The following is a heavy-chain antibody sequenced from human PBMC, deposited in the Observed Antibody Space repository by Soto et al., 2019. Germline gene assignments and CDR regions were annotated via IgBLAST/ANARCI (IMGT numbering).Heavy chain of an antibody. CDR2: IIPIFGTA. CDR1: GGTFSSYA. V-gene: IGHV1-69*06. J-gene: IGHJ4*02. CDR3: AREGGTAMVRGFDY. Sequence: QVQLGQSGAEVKKPGSSVKVSCKASGGTFSSYAISWVRQAPGQGLEWMGGIIPIFGTANYAQKFQGRVTITAEKSTSTAYVELSSLRSADTAVYYCAREGGTAMVRGFDYGGQGTLGTVS. D-gene: IGHD3-10*01.